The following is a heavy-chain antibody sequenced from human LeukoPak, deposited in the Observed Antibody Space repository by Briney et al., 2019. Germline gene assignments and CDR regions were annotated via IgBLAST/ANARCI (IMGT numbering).Heavy chain of an antibody. Sequence: SETLSLTCGVYGGSYSDYYWSWIRQPPGKGLEWIGEINHSGITNYNPSLKSRVTISLDTSKNQFSLKLSSVTAADTAVYYCASWRDWGQGTLVTVS. CDR3: ASWRD. V-gene: IGHV4-34*01. CDR1: GGSYSDYY. J-gene: IGHJ4*02. CDR2: INHSGIT.